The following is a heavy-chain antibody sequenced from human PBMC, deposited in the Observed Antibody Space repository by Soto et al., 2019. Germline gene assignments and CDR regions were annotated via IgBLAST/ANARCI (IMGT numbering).Heavy chain of an antibody. V-gene: IGHV3-7*03. Sequence: EVQLVESGGGLVQPGGSLRLSCATSGFTFSSYWMSWVRQAPGKGLEWVANIKQDGSEKYYVDSVKGRFTISRDNAKNSMHLQMNSLRAEDTAGYYCARAPWNDGRWGQGTLVTVSS. CDR3: ARAPWNDGR. CDR2: IKQDGSEK. CDR1: GFTFSSYW. J-gene: IGHJ4*02. D-gene: IGHD1-1*01.